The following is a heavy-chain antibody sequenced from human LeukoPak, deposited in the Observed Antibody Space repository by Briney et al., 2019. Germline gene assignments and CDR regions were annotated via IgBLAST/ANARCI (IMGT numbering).Heavy chain of an antibody. D-gene: IGHD2-15*01. V-gene: IGHV3-7*01. Sequence: PGGSLRLSCAASALTFSNYWMSWVRQAPGKGLEWVANIKQDGSEKNYVDSVKGRFTISRDNAKNSLYLQMNSLRAEDTAVYYCAKAPVTTCRGAFCYPFDYWGLGTLVTVSS. CDR3: AKAPVTTCRGAFCYPFDY. CDR1: ALTFSNYW. CDR2: IKQDGSEK. J-gene: IGHJ4*02.